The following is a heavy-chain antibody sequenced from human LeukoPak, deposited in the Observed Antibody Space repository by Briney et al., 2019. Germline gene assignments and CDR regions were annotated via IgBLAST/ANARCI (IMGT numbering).Heavy chain of an antibody. Sequence: QPGGSLRLSCVGSGFTITNYWMHWVRQAPGTGLVWVSRIHPDGSFTTYADSVKGRFTISRDNAKDTLYLQMNSLRAEDTAVYYCAPQQTYSPYNWFDPWGQGTLVTVSS. CDR3: APQQTYSPYNWFDP. J-gene: IGHJ5*02. D-gene: IGHD5-12*01. CDR1: GFTITNYW. V-gene: IGHV3-74*03. CDR2: IHPDGSFT.